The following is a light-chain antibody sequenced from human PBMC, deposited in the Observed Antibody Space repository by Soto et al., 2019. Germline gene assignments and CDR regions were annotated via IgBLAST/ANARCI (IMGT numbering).Light chain of an antibody. CDR1: SSDIGGYEF. J-gene: IGLJ2*01. Sequence: QSALTQPASVSGSPGQSMTISCTGTSSDIGGYEFVSWYQQHPGKAPKLMIYDVSKRPSGVSNRFSGSKSGNTASLTISGLQAEDEADYYCSSYTSSAILIFGGGTKVTVL. V-gene: IGLV2-14*01. CDR3: SSYTSSAILI. CDR2: DVS.